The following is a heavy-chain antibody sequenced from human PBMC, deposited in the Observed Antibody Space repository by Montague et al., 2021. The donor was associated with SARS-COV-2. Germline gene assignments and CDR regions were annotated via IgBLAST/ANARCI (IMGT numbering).Heavy chain of an antibody. CDR1: GGSFSGYY. V-gene: IGHV4-34*01. CDR3: SRGMRRPYYYYFGMDV. CDR2: INHSGST. J-gene: IGHJ6*02. Sequence: SETLSLTCAVYGGSFSGYYWCWFCQPPGKRLVWFVEINHSGSTNYNTSLKSRRTISVDTSKNQLSLQLLSVTAADTAVYYCSRGMRRPYYYYFGMDVWGQGTPVTVSS.